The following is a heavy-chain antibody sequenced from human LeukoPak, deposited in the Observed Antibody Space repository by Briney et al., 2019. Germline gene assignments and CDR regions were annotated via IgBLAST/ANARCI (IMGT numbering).Heavy chain of an antibody. V-gene: IGHV3-11*04. CDR1: GFTFSDSY. J-gene: IGHJ2*01. CDR3: ARVPYGGVYWYFDL. D-gene: IGHD3-10*01. Sequence: GGSLRLSCAASGFTFSDSYMSWIRQAPGKGLEWVSYISSSARTTYYADSVKGRFTISRDNAKNSLYLQMKSLRAEDTAVYYCARVPYGGVYWYFDLWGRGTLVTVSS. CDR2: ISSSARTT.